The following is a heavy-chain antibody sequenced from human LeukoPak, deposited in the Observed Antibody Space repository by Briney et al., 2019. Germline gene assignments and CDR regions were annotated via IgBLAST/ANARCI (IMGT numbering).Heavy chain of an antibody. D-gene: IGHD6-19*01. V-gene: IGHV1-18*01. J-gene: IGHJ4*02. CDR1: GYTFTSYG. CDR2: ISAYNGNT. CDR3: ANIVASGWYMK. Sequence: ASVKVSCKASGYTFTSYGISRVRQAPGQGLEWMGWISAYNGNTNYAQKLQGRVTMTTDTSTSTAYMELRSLRSDDTAVYYCANIVASGWYMKWGQGTLVTVSS.